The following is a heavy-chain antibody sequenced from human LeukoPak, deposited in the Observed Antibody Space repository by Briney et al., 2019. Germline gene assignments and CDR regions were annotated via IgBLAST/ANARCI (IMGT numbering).Heavy chain of an antibody. D-gene: IGHD3-10*01. J-gene: IGHJ4*02. CDR1: GYTLTELS. CDR3: ARGWHYYGSGSSLPLVPY. CDR2: FDPEDGET. Sequence: ASVKVSCKVSGYTLTELSMHWVRQAPGKGLEWMGGFDPEDGETIYAQKFQGRVTMTRDTSISTAYMELSRLRSDDTAVYYCARGWHYYGSGSSLPLVPYWGQGTLVTVSS. V-gene: IGHV1-24*01.